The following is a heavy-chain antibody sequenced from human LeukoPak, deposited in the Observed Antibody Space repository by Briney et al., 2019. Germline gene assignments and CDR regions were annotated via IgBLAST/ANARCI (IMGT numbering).Heavy chain of an antibody. CDR3: ARQSSGWYFLDY. CDR2: INPNSGGT. D-gene: IGHD6-19*01. CDR1: GYTFTGYY. J-gene: IGHJ4*02. V-gene: IGHV1-2*02. Sequence: ASVKVSCKASGYTFTGYYMHWVRQAPGQGLEWMGWINPNSGGTNYAQKFQGRVTMTRDTSISTAYMELSRLRSDDMAVYYCARQSSGWYFLDYWGQGTLVTVSS.